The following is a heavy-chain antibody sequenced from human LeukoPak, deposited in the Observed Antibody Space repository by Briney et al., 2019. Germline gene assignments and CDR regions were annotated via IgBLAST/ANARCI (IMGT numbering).Heavy chain of an antibody. J-gene: IGHJ3*02. CDR2: IIPIFGTA. CDR1: GGTFISYA. D-gene: IGHD3-22*01. CDR3: ARRGSYDSSGYFAFDI. Sequence: SVKVPCKASGGTFISYAISWVRQAPGQGLEWMGGIIPIFGTANYAQKFQGRVTITADESTSTAYMELSSLRSEDTAVYYCARRGSYDSSGYFAFDIWGQGTMVTVSS. V-gene: IGHV1-69*13.